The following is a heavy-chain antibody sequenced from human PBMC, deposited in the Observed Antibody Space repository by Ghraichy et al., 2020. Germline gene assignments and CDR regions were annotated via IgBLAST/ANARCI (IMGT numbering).Heavy chain of an antibody. CDR3: ARFNEDSSGYVNWFDP. V-gene: IGHV3-11*03. Sequence: GESLNISCAASGFTFSDYYMSWIRQAPGKGLEWVSYISSSSSYTNYADSVKGRFTISRDNAKNSLYLQMNSLRAEDTAVYYCARFNEDSSGYVNWFDPWGQGTLVTVSS. CDR1: GFTFSDYY. CDR2: ISSSSSYT. D-gene: IGHD3-22*01. J-gene: IGHJ5*02.